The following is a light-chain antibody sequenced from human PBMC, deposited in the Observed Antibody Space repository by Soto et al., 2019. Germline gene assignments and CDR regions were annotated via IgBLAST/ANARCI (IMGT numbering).Light chain of an antibody. CDR3: QQYGSSSWT. V-gene: IGKV3-20*01. Sequence: EIVLTQSPGTLSLSPGEIATLSCRASQSVSNRYLAWYQQKPGQAPRLLIYGASSRATGIPDRFSGSGSGTDFTLTISRLEPEDFAVYYCQQYGSSSWTFGQGTKVDIK. CDR1: QSVSNRY. J-gene: IGKJ1*01. CDR2: GAS.